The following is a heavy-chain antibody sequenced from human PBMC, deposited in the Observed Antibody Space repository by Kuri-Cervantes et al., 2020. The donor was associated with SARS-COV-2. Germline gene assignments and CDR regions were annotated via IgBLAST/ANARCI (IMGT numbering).Heavy chain of an antibody. V-gene: IGHV1-69*13. D-gene: IGHD2-15*01. CDR3: AGVMCSGGSCSSYDYYYMDV. J-gene: IGHJ6*03. CDR1: GGTFSGYA. CDR2: IIPIFGTA. Sequence: SVKVSCKASGGTFSGYAISWVRQAPGQGLEWMGGIIPIFGTANYAQKFQGRVTITADESTSTAYMELSSLRSEDTAVYYCAGVMCSGGSCSSYDYYYMDVWGKGTTVTVSS.